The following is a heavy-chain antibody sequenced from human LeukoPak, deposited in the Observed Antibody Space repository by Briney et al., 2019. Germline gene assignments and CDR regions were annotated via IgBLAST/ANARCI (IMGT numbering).Heavy chain of an antibody. CDR1: GGSISSYY. CDR3: AGGRWLQFFDY. J-gene: IGHJ4*02. V-gene: IGHV4-59*01. Sequence: SETLSLTCTVSGGSISSYYWSWTRQPPGKGLEWIGYIHYSGVTNHNPSLKSRVTISVDTSKNQFSLRLSSVTAADTAVYYCAGGRWLQFFDYWGQGTLVTVSS. CDR2: IHYSGVT. D-gene: IGHD5-24*01.